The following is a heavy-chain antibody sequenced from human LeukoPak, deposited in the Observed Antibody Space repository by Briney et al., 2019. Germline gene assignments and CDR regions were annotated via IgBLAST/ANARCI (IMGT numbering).Heavy chain of an antibody. J-gene: IGHJ4*02. D-gene: IGHD3-16*02. CDR3: ARDILRLGELSPSYYFDY. V-gene: IGHV1-18*01. CDR1: GYTFTSYG. CDR2: ISAYNGNT. Sequence: ASVKVSCKASGYTFTSYGISWVRQAPGQGLEWMGWISAYNGNTNYAQKLQGRVTMTTDTSTSTAYMELSSLRSEDTAVYYCARDILRLGELSPSYYFDYWGQGTLVTVSS.